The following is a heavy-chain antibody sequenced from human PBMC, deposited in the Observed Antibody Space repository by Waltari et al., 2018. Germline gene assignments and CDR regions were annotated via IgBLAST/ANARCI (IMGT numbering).Heavy chain of an antibody. CDR2: SRNSGDTM. CDR3: ARPSTEHYYYYYYMDV. CDR1: GFTFSSYE. V-gene: IGHV3-48*03. J-gene: IGHJ6*03. Sequence: EVQVVKSGGDLVQPGGSLRLSCVASGFTFSSYEMNWVRQAPGKGLGWVSYSRNSGDTMYYADSVKGRFTISRDNAKNSLFLQMNSLRAEDTAVYFCARPSTEHYYYYYYMDVWGKGTTVTVS.